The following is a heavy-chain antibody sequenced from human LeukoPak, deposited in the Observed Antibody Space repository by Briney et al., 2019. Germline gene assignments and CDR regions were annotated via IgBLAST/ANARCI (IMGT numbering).Heavy chain of an antibody. Sequence: SETLSLTCGVSGGSINSTNYWTWVRQPPGKGLEWIGEVNLQGRTNYNPSLMGRVAISVDMSENHISLQLTSVTAADTAVYYCAREGGPYRPLDYSGQGTLVTVSS. CDR1: GGSINSTNY. V-gene: IGHV4-4*02. J-gene: IGHJ4*02. CDR2: VNLQGRT. CDR3: AREGGPYRPLDY.